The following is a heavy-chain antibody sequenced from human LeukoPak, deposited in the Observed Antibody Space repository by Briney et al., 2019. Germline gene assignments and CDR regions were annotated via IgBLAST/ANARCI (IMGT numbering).Heavy chain of an antibody. Sequence: GGSLGLSCAASGFTFSSYSMNWVRQAPGKGLEWVSSISSSSSYIYYADSVKGRFTISRDNAKNSLYLQMNSLRAEDTAVYYCARDPSSGGWFDPWGQGTLVTVSS. J-gene: IGHJ5*02. V-gene: IGHV3-21*01. CDR1: GFTFSSYS. D-gene: IGHD6-19*01. CDR2: ISSSSSYI. CDR3: ARDPSSGGWFDP.